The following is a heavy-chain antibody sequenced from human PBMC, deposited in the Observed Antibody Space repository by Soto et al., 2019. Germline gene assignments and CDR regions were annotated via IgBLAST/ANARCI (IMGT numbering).Heavy chain of an antibody. Sequence: RGGALRLSCAASGFTFSSYWMHWVRQAPGKGLVWVSRINSDGSSTSYADSVKGRFTIYRDNAKNTLYLQMNSLRAEDTAVYYCASRVYDFWSGYPYYYYYYGMDVWGQGTTVTVSS. J-gene: IGHJ6*02. V-gene: IGHV3-74*01. CDR3: ASRVYDFWSGYPYYYYYYGMDV. D-gene: IGHD3-3*01. CDR2: INSDGSST. CDR1: GFTFSSYW.